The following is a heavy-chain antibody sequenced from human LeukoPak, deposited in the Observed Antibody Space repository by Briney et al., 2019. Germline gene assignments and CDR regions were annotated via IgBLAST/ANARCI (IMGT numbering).Heavy chain of an antibody. CDR2: INPSGGST. Sequence: ASVKVSCKASGYTFTSYYMHWVRQAPGQGLEWMGIINPSGGSTSYAQKFQGRVTMTRDTSTSTVYMELSSLRSEDTAVYYCARDSRAYYDSSGYDFDYWGQGTLVTVSS. CDR3: ARDSRAYYDSSGYDFDY. V-gene: IGHV1-46*01. CDR1: GYTFTSYY. J-gene: IGHJ4*02. D-gene: IGHD3-22*01.